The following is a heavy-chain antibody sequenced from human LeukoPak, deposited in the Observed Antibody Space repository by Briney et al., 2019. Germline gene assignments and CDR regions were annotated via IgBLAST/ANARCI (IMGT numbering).Heavy chain of an antibody. D-gene: IGHD3-3*01. CDR2: IYTTGST. J-gene: IGHJ4*02. CDR3: ARGRNYDFWSGYGKYYFDY. V-gene: IGHV4-4*07. Sequence: SETLSLPCTISGRSISLFHWRCIWDPAEKGPVWIGRIYTTGSTNLNPSLERRVTMSVDTSKHQFSLKLSSVTAADTAVYYCARGRNYDFWSGYGKYYFDYWGQGTLVTVSS. CDR1: GRSISLFH.